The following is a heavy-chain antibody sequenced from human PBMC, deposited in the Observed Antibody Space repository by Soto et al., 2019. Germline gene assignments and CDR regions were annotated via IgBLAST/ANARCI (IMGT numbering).Heavy chain of an antibody. CDR3: ARDQNYYDSSGSITPRGAFDI. V-gene: IGHV1-18*01. D-gene: IGHD3-22*01. CDR1: GYTFTSYG. Sequence: ASVKVSCKASGYTFTSYGISWVRQAPGQGLEWMGWISAYNGNTNYAQKLQGRVTMTTDTSTSTAYMELRSLRSDDTAVYYCARDQNYYDSSGSITPRGAFDIWGQGTMVTVSS. J-gene: IGHJ3*02. CDR2: ISAYNGNT.